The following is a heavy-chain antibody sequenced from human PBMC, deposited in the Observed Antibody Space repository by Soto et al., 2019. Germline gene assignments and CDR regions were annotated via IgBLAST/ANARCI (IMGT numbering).Heavy chain of an antibody. V-gene: IGHV3-15*07. CDR3: TAYTINIRGGYV. CDR2: VKSSSYGGTA. D-gene: IGHD3-16*01. Sequence: EVQLVESGGGLVKPGGSLRLSCAASGFTFNNAWMNWVRQAPGKGLEWVGRVKSSSYGGTAEYAAPVKDRFITSRDDSIDTLYLHMNCLQTEDTAVYYCTAYTINIRGGYVWCQGKMVTVSS. CDR1: GFTFNNAW. J-gene: IGHJ3*01.